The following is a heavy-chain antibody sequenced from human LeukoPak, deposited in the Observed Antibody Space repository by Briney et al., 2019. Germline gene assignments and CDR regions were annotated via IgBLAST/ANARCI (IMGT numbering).Heavy chain of an antibody. V-gene: IGHV4-30-4*01. Sequence: KASETLSLTCTVSGGSISSGDYYWSWIRQPPGKGLQWIGYIYYSGSTYYNPSLKSRVTMSVDTSNNHFSLKLSSVTAADTAVYYCARDGHMSSGSAFDIWGQGTMVTVSS. D-gene: IGHD3-22*01. CDR2: IYYSGST. CDR1: GGSISSGDYY. CDR3: ARDGHMSSGSAFDI. J-gene: IGHJ3*02.